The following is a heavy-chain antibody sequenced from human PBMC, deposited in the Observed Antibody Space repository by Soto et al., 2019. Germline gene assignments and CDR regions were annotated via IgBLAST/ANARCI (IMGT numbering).Heavy chain of an antibody. Sequence: PGGSLRLSCAASGFTFSSYSMNWVRQAPGKGLEWVSSISSSSSYIYYADSVKGRFTISRDNAKNSLYLQMNSLRAEDTAVYYCARAVDCSSTSCYKDAFDIWGQGTMVTVSS. CDR1: GFTFSSYS. J-gene: IGHJ3*02. CDR2: ISSSSSYI. V-gene: IGHV3-21*01. CDR3: ARAVDCSSTSCYKDAFDI. D-gene: IGHD2-2*01.